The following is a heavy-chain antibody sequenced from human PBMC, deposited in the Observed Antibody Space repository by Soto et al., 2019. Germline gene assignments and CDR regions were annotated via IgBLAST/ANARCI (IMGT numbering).Heavy chain of an antibody. CDR1: GCSIISGGYY. Sequence: QVQLQESGPGLVKPSQTLSLTCTVSGCSIISGGYYWSWIRQHPGKGLEWIGYIYYSGSTYYNPSLKSRVTISVDTSKNQFSLKLSSVTAADTAVYYCARRDSGYADYMDVWGKGTTVTVSS. J-gene: IGHJ6*03. CDR3: ARRDSGYADYMDV. V-gene: IGHV4-31*03. CDR2: IYYSGST. D-gene: IGHD5-12*01.